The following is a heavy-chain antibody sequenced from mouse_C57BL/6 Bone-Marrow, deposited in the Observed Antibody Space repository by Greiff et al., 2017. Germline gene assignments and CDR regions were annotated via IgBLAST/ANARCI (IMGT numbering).Heavy chain of an antibody. D-gene: IGHD1-1*01. Sequence: EVNVVESGGGLVKPGGSLKLSCAASGFTFSSYTMSWVRQTPEKRLEWVATISGGGGNTYYPDSVKGRFTISRDNAKNTLYLQMSSLRSEDTALYYCARHYGSRAMDYWGQGTSVTVSS. CDR2: ISGGGGNT. V-gene: IGHV5-9*01. CDR1: GFTFSSYT. J-gene: IGHJ4*01. CDR3: ARHYGSRAMDY.